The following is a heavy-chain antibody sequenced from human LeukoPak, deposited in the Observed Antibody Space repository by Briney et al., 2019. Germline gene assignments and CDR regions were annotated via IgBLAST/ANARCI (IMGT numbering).Heavy chain of an antibody. Sequence: LTCAVYGGSFSGYYWSWIRQPPGKGLEWVSHISGGSGTIYYADSVKGRFTISRDNAKNSLSLQMNTLRDKDTAVYYCARGLRYSISPFDYWGHGILVTVSS. CDR2: ISGGSGTI. D-gene: IGHD3-16*02. CDR3: ARGLRYSISPFDY. V-gene: IGHV3-11*04. J-gene: IGHJ4*03. CDR1: GGSFSGYY.